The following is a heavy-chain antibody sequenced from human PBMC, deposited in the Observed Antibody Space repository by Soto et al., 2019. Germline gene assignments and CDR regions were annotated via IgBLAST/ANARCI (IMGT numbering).Heavy chain of an antibody. Sequence: SGPTLVNPTQTLTLTRTFSGFSLSTSGMCVSWIRQPPGKALEWLALIDWDDDKYYSTSLKTRLTISKDTSKNQVVLTMTNMDPVDTATYYCARMGIAAAGHRYYYYGMDVWGQGTTVTVSS. CDR2: IDWDDDK. V-gene: IGHV2-70*01. CDR1: GFSLSTSGMC. CDR3: ARMGIAAAGHRYYYYGMDV. J-gene: IGHJ6*02. D-gene: IGHD6-13*01.